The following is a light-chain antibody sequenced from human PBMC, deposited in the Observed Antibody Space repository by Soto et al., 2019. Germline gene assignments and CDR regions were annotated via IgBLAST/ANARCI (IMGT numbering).Light chain of an antibody. V-gene: IGLV1-40*01. CDR1: SSDLGAGYD. CDR2: GNR. Sequence: QSVLTQPPSVSGAPGQRVTLSCTGNSSDLGAGYDVHWYQQLPGAAPKLVIFGNRNRPSGVPERFSGSKSGTSASLAITGLQAEDEADYYSQAYDYSLTASVFGGGTKVTVL. CDR3: QAYDYSLTASV. J-gene: IGLJ3*02.